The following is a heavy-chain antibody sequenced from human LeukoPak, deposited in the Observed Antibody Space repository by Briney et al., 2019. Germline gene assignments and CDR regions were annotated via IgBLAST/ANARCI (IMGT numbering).Heavy chain of an antibody. D-gene: IGHD3-22*01. CDR1: GGSFSGYY. Sequence: SETLSLTCAVYGGSFSGYYWSWIRQPPGKGLEWIGEINHSGSTNYNPSLKSRVTISVDTSKNQFSLKLSSVTAADSAVYYCARGPHTGVNYYDSSGYYYWGQGTLVTVSS. CDR3: ARGPHTGVNYYDSSGYYY. V-gene: IGHV4-34*01. J-gene: IGHJ4*02. CDR2: INHSGST.